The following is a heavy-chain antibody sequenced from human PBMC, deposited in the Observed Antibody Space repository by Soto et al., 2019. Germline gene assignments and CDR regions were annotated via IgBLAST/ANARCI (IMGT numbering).Heavy chain of an antibody. CDR3: ARLMHINDYDFWSGQRPRLYGMDV. Sequence: GGSLRLSCAASGFTFSSYGMHWVRQAPGKGLEWVAVIWYDGSNKYYADSVKGRFTISRDNSKNTLYLQMNSLRAEDTAVYYCARLMHINDYDFWSGQRPRLYGMDVWGQGTTVTVSS. CDR1: GFTFSSYG. J-gene: IGHJ6*02. D-gene: IGHD3-3*01. V-gene: IGHV3-33*01. CDR2: IWYDGSNK.